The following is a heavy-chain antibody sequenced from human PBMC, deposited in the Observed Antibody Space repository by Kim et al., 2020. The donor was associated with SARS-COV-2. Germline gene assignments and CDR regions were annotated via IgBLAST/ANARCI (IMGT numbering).Heavy chain of an antibody. D-gene: IGHD3-10*01. CDR1: GFTFSDYY. CDR3: ARCLTYGSGPWWFDP. Sequence: GGSLRLSCAASGFTFSDYYMSWIRQAPGKGLEWVSYISSSSSYTNYADSVKGRFTISRDNAKNSLYLQMNSLRAEDTAVYYCARCLTYGSGPWWFDPWGQGTLVTVSS. J-gene: IGHJ5*02. CDR2: ISSSSSYT. V-gene: IGHV3-11*03.